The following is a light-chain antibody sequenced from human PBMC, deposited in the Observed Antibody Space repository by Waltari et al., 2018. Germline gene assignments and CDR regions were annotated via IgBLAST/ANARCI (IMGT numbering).Light chain of an antibody. CDR2: DAS. CDR1: QSVSKY. J-gene: IGKJ1*01. Sequence: GERATLSCRASQSVSKYLAWYQQKPGQAPRLLIYDASTRATGIPDRFSATGWGTDFSLSISRLEPEDFAVYYCQKYGTLPATFGQGTKVQMK. CDR3: QKYGTLPAT. V-gene: IGKV3-20*01.